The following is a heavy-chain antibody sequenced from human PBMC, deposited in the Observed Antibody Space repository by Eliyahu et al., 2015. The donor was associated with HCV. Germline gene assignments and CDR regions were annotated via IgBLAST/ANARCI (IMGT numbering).Heavy chain of an antibody. CDR2: INHSGST. J-gene: IGHJ5*02. CDR3: ARGRYLAVAKNWFDP. V-gene: IGHV4-34*01. Sequence: QVQLQQWGAGLLKPSETLSLTCAVYGGSFSGYYWSWIRQPPGKGLEWIGEINHSGSTNYNPSLKSRVTISVDTSKNQFSLKLSSVTAADTAVYYCARGRYLAVAKNWFDPWGQGTLVTVSS. CDR1: GGSFSGYY. D-gene: IGHD6-19*01.